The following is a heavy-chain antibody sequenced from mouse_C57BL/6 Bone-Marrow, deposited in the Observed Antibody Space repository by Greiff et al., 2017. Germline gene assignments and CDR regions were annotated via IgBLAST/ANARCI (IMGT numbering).Heavy chain of an antibody. CDR3: ARDGGYYAMDY. J-gene: IGHJ4*01. CDR1: GFTFSDYY. V-gene: IGHV5-16*01. Sequence: EVQLVESEGGLVQPGSSMKLSCTASGFTFSDYYMAWVRQVPEKGLEWVANINYDGSSTYYLDSLKSRFIISRDIAKNILYLQMSSLKSEDTATYYCARDGGYYAMDYGGQGTSVTVSS. CDR2: INYDGSST.